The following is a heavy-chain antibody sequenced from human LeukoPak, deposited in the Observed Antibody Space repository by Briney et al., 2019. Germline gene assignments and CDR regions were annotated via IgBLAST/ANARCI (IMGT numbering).Heavy chain of an antibody. J-gene: IGHJ4*02. CDR3: AKDMFPVGASAAAGY. CDR1: GFTFSSYG. V-gene: IGHV3-30*02. CDR2: IRYDGSNK. Sequence: PGGSLRLSCAASGFTFSSYGMHWVRQAPGKGLEWVAFIRYDGSNKYYADSVKGRFTISRDNSKNTLYLQMNSLRAEDTAVYYCAKDMFPVGASAAAGYWGQGTLVTVSS. D-gene: IGHD1-26*01.